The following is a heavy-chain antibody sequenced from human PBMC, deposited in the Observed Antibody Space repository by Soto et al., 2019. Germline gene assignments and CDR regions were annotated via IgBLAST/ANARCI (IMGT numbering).Heavy chain of an antibody. Sequence: PSETLSLTCTVSGGSISSYYWSWIRQPPGKGLEWIGYIYYSGSTNYNPSLKSRVTISVDTSKNQFSLKLSSVTAADTAVYYCARHKGVVPAANRVNWFDPWGQGTLVTVSS. CDR2: IYYSGST. J-gene: IGHJ5*02. D-gene: IGHD2-2*01. CDR3: ARHKGVVPAANRVNWFDP. CDR1: GGSISSYY. V-gene: IGHV4-59*08.